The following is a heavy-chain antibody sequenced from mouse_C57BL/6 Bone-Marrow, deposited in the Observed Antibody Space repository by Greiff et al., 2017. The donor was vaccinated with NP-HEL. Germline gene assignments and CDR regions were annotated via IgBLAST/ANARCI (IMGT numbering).Heavy chain of an antibody. CDR3: ARGDFYDGYYVPFDY. Sequence: QVQLQQPGAELVMPGASVKLSCKASGYTFTSYWMHWVKQRPGQGLEWIGEIDPSDSYTTYNQKLKGKSTLSVAKSSSTSYMQLSSLTSEDSAFYYCARGDFYDGYYVPFDYWGQGTTLTVSS. CDR2: IDPSDSYT. CDR1: GYTFTSYW. D-gene: IGHD2-3*01. V-gene: IGHV1-69*01. J-gene: IGHJ2*01.